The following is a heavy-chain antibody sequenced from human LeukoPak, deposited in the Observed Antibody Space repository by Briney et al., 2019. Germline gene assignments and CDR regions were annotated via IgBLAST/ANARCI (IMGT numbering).Heavy chain of an antibody. J-gene: IGHJ5*02. CDR2: ISGSGGST. CDR3: AKGRYSSSWAPFDP. V-gene: IGHV3-23*01. D-gene: IGHD4-11*01. Sequence: AGGSLRLSCAASGFTFSSYAMSWVRQAPGKGLEWVSAISGSGGSTYYADSVKGRFTISRDNSKNTLSLQMNNLRAEDTAIYYCAKGRYSSSWAPFDPWGQGTLVTVSS. CDR1: GFTFSSYA.